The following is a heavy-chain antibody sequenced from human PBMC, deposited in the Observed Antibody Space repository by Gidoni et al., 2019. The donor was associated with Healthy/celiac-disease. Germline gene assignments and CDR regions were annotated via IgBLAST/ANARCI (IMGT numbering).Heavy chain of an antibody. D-gene: IGHD6-19*01. CDR2: ISGSGGST. CDR3: AKETPGIAVAGDWFDP. Sequence: EVQLLESGGGLVQPGGSLRLSCAASGFTFSSDAMSWVRQAPGKGLEWVSAISGSGGSTYYADSVKGRFTISRDNSKNTLYLQMNSLRAEDTAVYYCAKETPGIAVAGDWFDPWGQGTLVTVSS. CDR1: GFTFSSDA. V-gene: IGHV3-23*01. J-gene: IGHJ5*02.